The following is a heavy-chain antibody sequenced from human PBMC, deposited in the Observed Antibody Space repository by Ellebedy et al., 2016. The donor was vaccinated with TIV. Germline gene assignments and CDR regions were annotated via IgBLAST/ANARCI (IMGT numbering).Heavy chain of an antibody. CDR2: IYPGDSDT. CDR3: ARRPPYGSGIYPLIDV. V-gene: IGHV5-51*01. CDR1: DYSFSNHW. D-gene: IGHD3-10*01. Sequence: GESLKISCKGSDYSFSNHWIAWVRQTPSQGLEWMGIIYPGDSDTIYSPSFQGQVRFSVDKSISTAYLHWSSLKASDTAIYYCARRPPYGSGIYPLIDVWGQGTTVTVTS. J-gene: IGHJ6*02.